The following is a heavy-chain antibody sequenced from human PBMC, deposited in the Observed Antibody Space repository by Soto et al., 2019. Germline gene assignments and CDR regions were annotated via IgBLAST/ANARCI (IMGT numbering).Heavy chain of an antibody. D-gene: IGHD4-17*01. J-gene: IGHJ4*02. CDR2: INSDASAT. V-gene: IGHV3-74*01. CDR3: ARALDGDFVLYD. CDR1: GFTFSNYW. Sequence: EVQLVESGGGLVQPGGSLRLSCAASGFTFSNYWIHWVRQAPGKGLVWVSRINSDASATGYADSVRGRFTISRDNAKDTLYQQMNSLRADDTAVYYCARALDGDFVLYDWGQGTLVTVSS.